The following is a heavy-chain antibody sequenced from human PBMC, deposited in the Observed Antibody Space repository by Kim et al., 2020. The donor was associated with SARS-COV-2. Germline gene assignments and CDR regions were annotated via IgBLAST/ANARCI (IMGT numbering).Heavy chain of an antibody. CDR3: ARDGDPTLDY. J-gene: IGHJ4*02. V-gene: IGHV1-8*01. CDR1: GYTFSNYN. CDR2: MNPNSGDT. D-gene: IGHD7-27*01. Sequence: ASVKVSCKASGYTFSNYNINWVRQASGQGLEWMGWMNPNSGDTGPAQKFQDRVSMTRDTSTGAAYMELNSLRLDDTAVYYCARDGDPTLDYCGQGTLVTV.